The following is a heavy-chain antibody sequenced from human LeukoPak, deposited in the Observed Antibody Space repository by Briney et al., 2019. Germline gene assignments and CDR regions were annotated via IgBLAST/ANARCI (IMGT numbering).Heavy chain of an antibody. D-gene: IGHD3-22*01. CDR1: RYSFTSYW. Sequence: GESLKISCKGSRYSFTSYWIGWVRQMPGKGLEWMGIIYPGDSDTRYSPSFQGQVTISADKSISTAYLQWSSLEASDTAMYYCARWFSTWDSSGYSNYFDYWGQGTLVTVSS. CDR3: ARWFSTWDSSGYSNYFDY. J-gene: IGHJ4*02. CDR2: IYPGDSDT. V-gene: IGHV5-51*01.